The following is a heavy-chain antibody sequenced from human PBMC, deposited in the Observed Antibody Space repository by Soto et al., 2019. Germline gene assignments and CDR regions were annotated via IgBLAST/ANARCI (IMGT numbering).Heavy chain of an antibody. Sequence: QVQLVESGGGVVQPGRSLRLSCAASGFTFSSYGMHWVRQAPGKGLEWVAVISYDGSNKYYADSVKGRFTISRDNSKNTLYLQMNSLRAEDTAVYYCAKGARGYFDYGGQGTLVTVSS. D-gene: IGHD3-22*01. V-gene: IGHV3-30*18. CDR2: ISYDGSNK. J-gene: IGHJ4*02. CDR3: AKGARGYFDY. CDR1: GFTFSSYG.